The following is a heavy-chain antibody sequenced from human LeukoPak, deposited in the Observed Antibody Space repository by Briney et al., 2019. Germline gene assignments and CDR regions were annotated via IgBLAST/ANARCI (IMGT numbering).Heavy chain of an antibody. Sequence: TGGSLRLSCAASGLTFSSYSMNWVRQAPGKGLEWVSSINSSSSYIYYADSVKGRFTISRDNAKNSLYLQMNSLRAEDTAVYYCARVKGALEYYDILTGYSYYFDYWGQGTLVTVSS. CDR1: GLTFSSYS. D-gene: IGHD3-9*01. CDR3: ARVKGALEYYDILTGYSYYFDY. J-gene: IGHJ4*02. V-gene: IGHV3-21*01. CDR2: INSSSSYI.